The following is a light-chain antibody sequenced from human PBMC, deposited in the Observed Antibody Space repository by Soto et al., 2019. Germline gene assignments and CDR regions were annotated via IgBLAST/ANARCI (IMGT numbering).Light chain of an antibody. CDR3: QQSYNTPLT. CDR2: AAS. CDR1: QSISNY. J-gene: IGKJ4*01. Sequence: DIQMTQSPSSLSASAGDRVTITCRASQSISNYLNWYQQKPGKAPKLLIYAASTLESGVPSRFSGSRSGTDFTLTISSLQPEDFATYYCQQSYNTPLTFGGGTQVEVK. V-gene: IGKV1-39*01.